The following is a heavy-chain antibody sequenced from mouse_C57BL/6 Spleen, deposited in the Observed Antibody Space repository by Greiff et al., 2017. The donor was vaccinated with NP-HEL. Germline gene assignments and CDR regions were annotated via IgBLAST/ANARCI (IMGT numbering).Heavy chain of an antibody. J-gene: IGHJ1*03. CDR3: ARDGGSYFDV. V-gene: IGHV5-4*01. CDR2: ISDGGSYT. CDR1: GFTFSSYA. Sequence: DVMLVESGGGLVKPGGSLKLSCAASGFTFSSYAMSWVRQTPEKRLEWVATISDGGSYTYYPDNVKGRFTISRDNAKNNLYLQMSHLKSEDTAMYYCARDGGSYFDVWGTGTTVTVSS.